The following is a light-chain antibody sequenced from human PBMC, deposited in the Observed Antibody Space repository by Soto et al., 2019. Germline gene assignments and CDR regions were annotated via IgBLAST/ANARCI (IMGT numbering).Light chain of an antibody. V-gene: IGKV1-5*03. CDR2: RSS. Sequence: DIQMTQSPSTLSASVGDRVTITCRASQTISNYLTWYQQRPGKASKLLIYRSSILQNGVPSRFSGSGSGTECTVSMSSLKPDDFGTYNFRRYYIYATCGQGTRVEI. CDR1: QTISNY. CDR3: RRYYIYAT. J-gene: IGKJ1*01.